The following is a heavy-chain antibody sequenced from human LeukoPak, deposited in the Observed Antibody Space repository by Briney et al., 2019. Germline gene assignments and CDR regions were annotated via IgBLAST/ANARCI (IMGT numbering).Heavy chain of an antibody. CDR1: GDSVSSNSAA. V-gene: IGHV6-1*01. Sequence: SQTLPLTCAISGDSVSSNSAAWNWIRQSPSRGLEWLGRTYYRSKWYNDYAVSVKSRITINPDTSKNQFSLQLNSVTPEDTAVYYCARVGDIVLMARYGMDVWGQGTTVTVSS. CDR2: TYYRSKWYN. CDR3: ARVGDIVLMARYGMDV. J-gene: IGHJ6*02. D-gene: IGHD2-8*01.